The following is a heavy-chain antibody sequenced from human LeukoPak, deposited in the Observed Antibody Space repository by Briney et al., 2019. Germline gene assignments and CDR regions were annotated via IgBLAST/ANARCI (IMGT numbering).Heavy chain of an antibody. V-gene: IGHV3-66*01. CDR2: IYSGGST. CDR1: GFTVSSNY. J-gene: IGHJ6*03. D-gene: IGHD1-26*01. CDR3: ARAGGVTPRLGAMDV. Sequence: GGSLRLSCAASGFTVSSNYMSWVRQAPGKGLEWVSVIYSGGSTYYADSVKGRFTISRDNSKNTLYLQMNSLRAEDTAVYYCARAGGVTPRLGAMDVWGKGTTVTISS.